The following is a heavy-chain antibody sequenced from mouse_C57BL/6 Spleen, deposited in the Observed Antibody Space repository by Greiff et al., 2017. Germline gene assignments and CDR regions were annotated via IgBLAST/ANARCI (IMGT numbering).Heavy chain of an antibody. CDR1: GFNIKNTY. CDR2: IDPANGNT. Sequence: VQLQQSVAELVRPGASVKLSCTASGFNIKNTYMHWVKQRPEQGLEWIGRIDPANGNTKYAPKFQGKATITADTSSNTAYLQLSSLTSEDTAIYYGARSRDYDEEGYAMDYWGQGTSVTVSS. CDR3: ARSRDYDEEGYAMDY. J-gene: IGHJ4*01. D-gene: IGHD2-4*01. V-gene: IGHV14-3*01.